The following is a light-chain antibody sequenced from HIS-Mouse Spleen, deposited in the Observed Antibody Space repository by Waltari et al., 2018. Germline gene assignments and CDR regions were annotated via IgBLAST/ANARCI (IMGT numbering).Light chain of an antibody. Sequence: SYVLTQPPSVSVAPGKTARITCGGNNIRRKSVHRYQQKPGQAPVLVVYDDRDRPSGIPERFSGSNSGNTATLTISRVEAGDEADYYCQVWDSSSDHPVFGGGTKLTVL. V-gene: IGLV3-21*03. CDR3: QVWDSSSDHPV. CDR1: NIRRKS. CDR2: DDR. J-gene: IGLJ3*02.